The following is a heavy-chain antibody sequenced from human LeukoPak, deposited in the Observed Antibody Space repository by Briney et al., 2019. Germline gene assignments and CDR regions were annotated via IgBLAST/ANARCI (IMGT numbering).Heavy chain of an antibody. J-gene: IGHJ4*02. V-gene: IGHV5-51*01. CDR2: IYPGDSDT. D-gene: IGHD3-10*01. CDR3: ARRTYYYGSGNLYYFDY. Sequence: GESLKISCKGSGYSFTSYWIGWVRQMPGKGLGWMGIIYPGDSDTRYSPSFQGQVTISADKSISTAYLQWSSLKASDTAMYYCARRTYYYGSGNLYYFDYWGQGTLVTVSS. CDR1: GYSFTSYW.